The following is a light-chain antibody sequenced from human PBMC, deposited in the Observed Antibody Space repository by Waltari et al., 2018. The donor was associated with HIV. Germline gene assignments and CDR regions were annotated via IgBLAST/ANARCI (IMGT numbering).Light chain of an antibody. J-gene: IGLJ3*02. Sequence: SYVLSQPPSVSVAPGQTATIPCGGDSIGSKSVQWHQQRPGQAPLLVLYDDRDRPSGIPERFSGSNSGNMATLTITRVAVVDEADYYCQVWDESTDYVMVFGGGTKLTVL. CDR1: SIGSKS. CDR2: DDR. V-gene: IGLV3-21*02. CDR3: QVWDESTDYVMV.